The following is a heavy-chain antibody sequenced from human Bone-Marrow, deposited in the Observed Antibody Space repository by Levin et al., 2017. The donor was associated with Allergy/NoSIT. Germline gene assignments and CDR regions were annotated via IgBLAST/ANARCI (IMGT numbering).Heavy chain of an antibody. Sequence: ASVKVSCKASGYIFIDFYMHWVRQAPGQGLEWVGRINPNSAGINYAQKFQGRVAMTRDTSISTVYMELSRLRSDDTAVYYCARRGPSDSNSPRGYYYMDVWGEGTTVTVSS. CDR1: GYIFIDFY. CDR2: INPNSAGI. V-gene: IGHV1-2*06. D-gene: IGHD2-15*01. J-gene: IGHJ6*03. CDR3: ARRGPSDSNSPRGYYYMDV.